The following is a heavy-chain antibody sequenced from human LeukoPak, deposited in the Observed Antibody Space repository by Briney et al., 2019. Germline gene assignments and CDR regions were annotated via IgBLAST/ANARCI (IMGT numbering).Heavy chain of an antibody. Sequence: ASVKVSCKASGYTFTSYGISWVRQAPGQGLEWMGGISAYNGNTNYAQKLQGRVTMTTDTSTSTAYMELRSLRSDDTAVYYCARDNSVRDEAWWFNPWGQGTLVTVSS. V-gene: IGHV1-18*01. CDR1: GYTFTSYG. CDR3: ARDNSVRDEAWWFNP. CDR2: ISAYNGNT. D-gene: IGHD5-24*01. J-gene: IGHJ5*02.